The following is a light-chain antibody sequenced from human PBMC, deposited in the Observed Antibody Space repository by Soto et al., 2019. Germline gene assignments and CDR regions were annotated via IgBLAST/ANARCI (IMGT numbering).Light chain of an antibody. Sequence: QSALTQPRSVSGSPGQSVTISCTGTSSDVGYHNFVSWYQQHPGKAPKVIIYEAIKRPSGVPGRFSGSKSGNTASLTISGLQAEDEADYYCCSYAGSFTWMFGGGTKLTVL. CDR2: EAI. CDR3: CSYAGSFTWM. J-gene: IGLJ3*02. V-gene: IGLV2-11*01. CDR1: SSDVGYHNF.